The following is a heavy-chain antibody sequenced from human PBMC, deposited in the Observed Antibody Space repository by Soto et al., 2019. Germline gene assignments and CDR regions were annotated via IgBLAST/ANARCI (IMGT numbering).Heavy chain of an antibody. CDR3: AHMAPYSQGSFIDY. J-gene: IGHJ4*02. V-gene: IGHV2-5*01. Sequence: GSGPTLVNPTHTLTLTCTFSGFSLRTGGVGVAWIRQPPGKALDWLALIYWNDDKRYSPSLKSRLTITKDTSKNQVVLTMTNMDPVDTATYYWAHMAPYSQGSFIDYWGQGTRVTVSS. CDR1: GFSLRTGGVG. CDR2: IYWNDDK. D-gene: IGHD2-15*01.